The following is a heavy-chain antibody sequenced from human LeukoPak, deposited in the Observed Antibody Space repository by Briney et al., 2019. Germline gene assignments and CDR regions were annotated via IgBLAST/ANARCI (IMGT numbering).Heavy chain of an antibody. CDR2: IRSDGSNK. Sequence: GGSLRLSCAASGFTFSSCGMHWVRQAPGKGLEWAAFIRSDGSNKYYGDSVKGRFTISRDNSKNTLFLQMNSLRTEDTAVYYCAKVGAMTAATPAGYFDYWGQGTLVTVSS. D-gene: IGHD4-17*01. J-gene: IGHJ4*02. V-gene: IGHV3-30*02. CDR1: GFTFSSCG. CDR3: AKVGAMTAATPAGYFDY.